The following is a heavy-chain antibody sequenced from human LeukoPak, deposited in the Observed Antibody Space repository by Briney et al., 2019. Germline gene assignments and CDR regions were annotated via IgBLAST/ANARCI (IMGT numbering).Heavy chain of an antibody. CDR2: IYYSGST. J-gene: IGHJ4*02. D-gene: IGHD6-19*01. CDR3: ARLKQWLETLDY. Sequence: SQTLSLTCPVSGGSISSGDYYWRWIRQPPGKGLEWIGYIYYSGSTYYNPSLKSRVTISVDTSKNQFSLKLSSVTAADTAVYYCARLKQWLETLDYWGQGTLVTVSS. CDR1: GGSISSGDYY. V-gene: IGHV4-30-4*01.